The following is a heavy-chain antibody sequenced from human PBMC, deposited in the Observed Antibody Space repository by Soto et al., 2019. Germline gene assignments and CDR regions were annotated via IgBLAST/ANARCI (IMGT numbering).Heavy chain of an antibody. V-gene: IGHV4-59*08. CDR2: IYDSGTT. CDR1: GGSITGYD. J-gene: IGHJ4*02. D-gene: IGHD4-17*01. CDR3: ARRNYGEEGYFFDF. Sequence: QVQLRESGPGLVRPSETLSLTCTVSGGSITGYDWSWIRQPPGKGLEWIGYIYDSGTTTYNAALTSRVTISADTSKNQFSLNLRSVTAADTAVYYCARRNYGEEGYFFDFWGQGLLVTVSS.